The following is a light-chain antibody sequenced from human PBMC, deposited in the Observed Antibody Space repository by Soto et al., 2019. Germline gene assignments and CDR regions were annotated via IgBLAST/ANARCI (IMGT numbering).Light chain of an antibody. CDR3: QQYDHWPRT. CDR2: GAS. CDR1: QSVGDN. V-gene: IGKV3-15*01. J-gene: IGKJ5*01. Sequence: ILIKQSPSTLSVYPRERATLSCRASQSVGDNSAWYQQKPGQAPRLLVYGASTRAAGIPARFIGSGSGTEFTLTISSVQSDDFALYYCQQYDHWPRTFAQGTRLEIK.